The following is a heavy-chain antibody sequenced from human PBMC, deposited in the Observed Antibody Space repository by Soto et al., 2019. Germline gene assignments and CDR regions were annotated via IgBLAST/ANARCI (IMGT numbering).Heavy chain of an antibody. D-gene: IGHD3-16*01. Sequence: QVQLQQWGAGLLKPSETLSLTCAVYGGSFSGYYWSWIRQPPGKGLEWIGEINHSGSTNYNPSLKSRVTVSVDTAKHQVSLKLSSVTAADTAVYYCARPGGGYWGQGTLGTVSS. CDR2: INHSGST. J-gene: IGHJ4*02. V-gene: IGHV4-34*01. CDR3: ARPGGGY. CDR1: GGSFSGYY.